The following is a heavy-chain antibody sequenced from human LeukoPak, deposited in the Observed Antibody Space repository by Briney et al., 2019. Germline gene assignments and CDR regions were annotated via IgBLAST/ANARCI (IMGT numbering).Heavy chain of an antibody. J-gene: IGHJ4*02. CDR1: GYTFTSYA. Sequence: ASVKVSCKASGYTFTSYAMHWVRKSPGQKLEWMGWINAGNGNTKYSQKFQGRVTITRDTSASTAYMELSSLRSEDTAFFYSPRPSYDILTGYYTLDYWGQGTLVTVSS. D-gene: IGHD3-9*01. CDR3: PRPSYDILTGYYTLDY. CDR2: INAGNGNT. V-gene: IGHV1-3*01.